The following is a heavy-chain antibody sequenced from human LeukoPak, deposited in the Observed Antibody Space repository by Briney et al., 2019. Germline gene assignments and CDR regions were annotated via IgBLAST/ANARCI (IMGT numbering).Heavy chain of an antibody. Sequence: GGSLRLSCAASGFTFSSYWMSWVRQAPGKGLEWVSYISSSGSTIYYADSVKGRFTISRDNAKNSLYLQMNSLRDEDTAVYYCARQRGEDSGYAWDYWGQGTLVTVSS. J-gene: IGHJ4*02. CDR3: ARQRGEDSGYAWDY. CDR1: GFTFSSYW. V-gene: IGHV3-48*02. CDR2: ISSSGSTI. D-gene: IGHD5-12*01.